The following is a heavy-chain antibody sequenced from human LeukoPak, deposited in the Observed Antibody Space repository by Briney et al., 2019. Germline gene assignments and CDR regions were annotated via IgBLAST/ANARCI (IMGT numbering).Heavy chain of an antibody. CDR2: IYYSGST. V-gene: IGHV4-59*01. Sequence: SETLSLTCTVSGGSISSYYWTWIRQPRGKGLEWLGYIYYSGSTNYNPSLKSRVTISLDTSKNQFSLRLTSVTAADTAVYYCARVNIAVAGDASDVWGRGTMVTVSS. CDR3: ARVNIAVAGDASDV. J-gene: IGHJ3*01. CDR1: GGSISSYY. D-gene: IGHD6-19*01.